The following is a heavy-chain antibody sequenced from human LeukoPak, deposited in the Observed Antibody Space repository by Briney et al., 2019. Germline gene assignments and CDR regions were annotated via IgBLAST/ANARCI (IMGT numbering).Heavy chain of an antibody. V-gene: IGHV4-34*01. CDR1: GGSFSGYY. J-gene: IGHJ4*02. CDR3: ARPPRDY. Sequence: SETLSLTCAVYGGSFSGYYWSWIRQPPGKGLEWIGEINHSGSTNYNPALKSRVTISVGTSKNQFSLKLSSVTAADTAVYYCARPPRDYWGQGTLVTVSS. CDR2: INHSGST.